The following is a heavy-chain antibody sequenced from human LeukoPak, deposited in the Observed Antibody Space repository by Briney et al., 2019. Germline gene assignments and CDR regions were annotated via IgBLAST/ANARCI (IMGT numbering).Heavy chain of an antibody. CDR1: GFTFNNCS. CDR2: ITSSGTTI. J-gene: IGHJ5*02. V-gene: IGHV3-48*04. CDR3: ASLEGDP. Sequence: GGSLRLSCAASGFTFNNCSMNWVRQAPGRGLEWVSYITSSGTTIYYADSVKGRFTISRDNAKNSPYLQMNSLRAEDTAVYYCASLEGDPWGQGTLVTVSS.